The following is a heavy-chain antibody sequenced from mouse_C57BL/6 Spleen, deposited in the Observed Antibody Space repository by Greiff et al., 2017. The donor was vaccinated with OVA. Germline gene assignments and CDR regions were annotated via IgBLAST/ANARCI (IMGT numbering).Heavy chain of an antibody. D-gene: IGHD2-12*01. CDR3: ARSRGYSPYAMDY. Sequence: VQVVESGPELVKPGASVKISCKASGYAFSSSWMNWVKQRPGKGLEWIGRIYPGDGDTNYNGKFKGKATLTADKSSSTAYMQLSSLTSEDSAVYFCARSRGYSPYAMDYWGQGTSVTVSS. CDR2: IYPGDGDT. CDR1: GYAFSSSW. V-gene: IGHV1-82*01. J-gene: IGHJ4*01.